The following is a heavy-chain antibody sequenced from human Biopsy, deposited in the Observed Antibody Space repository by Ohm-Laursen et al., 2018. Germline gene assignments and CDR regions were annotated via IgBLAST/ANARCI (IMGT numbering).Heavy chain of an antibody. Sequence: TLSLTCTVSGVSINTGGYYWTRIRQHPGTGLEWIGYIHYSGNTLYNPSLKSRLTISVDTSGNQFSLKLTSVTAADTALYYCTRAGGGKIYGLWGQGTLVTVSS. CDR3: TRAGGGKIYGL. J-gene: IGHJ4*02. V-gene: IGHV4-31*03. D-gene: IGHD3-16*01. CDR1: GVSINTGGYY. CDR2: IHYSGNT.